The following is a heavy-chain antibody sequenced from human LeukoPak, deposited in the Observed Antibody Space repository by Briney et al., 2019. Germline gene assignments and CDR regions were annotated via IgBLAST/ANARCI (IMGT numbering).Heavy chain of an antibody. J-gene: IGHJ4*02. CDR1: GGSISSGGYH. V-gene: IGHV4-30-2*01. CDR3: ARGGPARGYCSSTSCKYYFDY. Sequence: SETLSLTCTVSGGSISSGGYHWSWIRQPPGKGLEWIGYIYHSGSTYYNPSLKSRVTISVDRSKNQFSLKLSSVTAADTAVYYCARGGPARGYCSSTSCKYYFDYWGQGTLVTVSS. CDR2: IYHSGST. D-gene: IGHD2-2*01.